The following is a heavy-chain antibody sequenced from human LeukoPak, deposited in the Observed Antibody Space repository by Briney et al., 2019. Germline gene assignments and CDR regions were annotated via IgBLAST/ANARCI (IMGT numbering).Heavy chain of an antibody. V-gene: IGHV4-59*08. Sequence: PSETLSLTCTVSGGSMKSYYWSWIRQPPGKGLEWIGNIYYSGTTNYNPSVRSRVTISVDTSKNQFSLKLSSVTGADTAAYYCARKYWDAFDIWGQGTKVTVSS. CDR2: IYYSGTT. J-gene: IGHJ3*02. CDR1: GGSMKSYY. CDR3: ARKYWDAFDI. D-gene: IGHD2/OR15-2a*01.